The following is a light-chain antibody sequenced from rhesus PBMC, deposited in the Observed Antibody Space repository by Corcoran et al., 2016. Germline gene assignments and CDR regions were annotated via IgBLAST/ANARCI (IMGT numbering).Light chain of an antibody. CDR1: QGINKE. CDR3: LQDYTTPFT. Sequence: DIQMTQSPSSLSASLGDRVTVTCRASQGINKELSWYQQKPGKAPPLLIYAASSLQTGVSSRFIGSGSGTDYTLTISSLQPEDGATYYCLQDYTTPFTFGPGTKLDIK. V-gene: IGKV1-94*01. J-gene: IGKJ3*01. CDR2: AAS.